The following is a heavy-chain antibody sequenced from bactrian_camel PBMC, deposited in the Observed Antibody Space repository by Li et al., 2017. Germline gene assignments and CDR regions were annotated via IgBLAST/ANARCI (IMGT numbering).Heavy chain of an antibody. CDR1: GLTFSTHA. Sequence: DVQLVESGGGLVQPGGSLRLSCAASGLTFSTHAMSWVRQAPGKEREGVAVIDNYGKVDYTDFVEGRFTISHDSAKNSLYLQMNSLKPEDTAIYYCTSDPGRSGDFCYARARSFAYQGQGTQVTVS. V-gene: IGHV3S67*01. D-gene: IGHD2*01. CDR2: IDNYGKV. J-gene: IGHJ4*01.